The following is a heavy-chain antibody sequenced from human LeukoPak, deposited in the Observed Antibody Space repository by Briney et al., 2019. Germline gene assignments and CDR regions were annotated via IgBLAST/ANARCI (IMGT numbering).Heavy chain of an antibody. Sequence: GASVKVSCKASGGTFSSYAISWVRQAPGQGLEWMGGIIPIFGTANYAQKFQGRVTITADESTSPAYMELSSLSSEDTAVYYCARVENYYDSSGYYPLVDYWGQGTLVTVAS. CDR1: GGTFSSYA. CDR2: IIPIFGTA. D-gene: IGHD3-22*01. CDR3: ARVENYYDSSGYYPLVDY. J-gene: IGHJ4*02. V-gene: IGHV1-69*13.